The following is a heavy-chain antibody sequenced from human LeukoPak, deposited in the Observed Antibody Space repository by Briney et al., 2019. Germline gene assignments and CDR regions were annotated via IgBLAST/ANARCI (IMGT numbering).Heavy chain of an antibody. CDR2: IYPGDSDT. D-gene: IGHD3-22*01. V-gene: IGHV5-51*01. CDR1: GYSFTSYW. CDR3: ARRAYGSSGYVSNFDY. Sequence: GESLKISCKGSGYSFTSYWIGWVRQMPGKGLEWMGIIYPGDSDTRYSPSFQGQVTISADRSISTAYLQWSSLKASDTAMYYCARRAYGSSGYVSNFDYWGQGTLVTVSS. J-gene: IGHJ4*02.